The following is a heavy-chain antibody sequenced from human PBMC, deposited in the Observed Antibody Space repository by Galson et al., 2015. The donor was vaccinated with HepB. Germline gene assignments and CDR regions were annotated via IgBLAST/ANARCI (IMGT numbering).Heavy chain of an antibody. CDR1: GGSISSYY. V-gene: IGHV4-4*07. D-gene: IGHD3-3*01. CDR2: IYTSGST. J-gene: IGHJ6*02. Sequence: LSLTCTVSGGSISSYYWRWIRQPAGTGLEWIGRIYTSGSTNYNPSLKSRVTMSVDTSKNQFSLKLSSVTAADTAVYYCARLRFLEWLSFSKYYYYGMDVWGQGTTVTVSS. CDR3: ARLRFLEWLSFSKYYYYGMDV.